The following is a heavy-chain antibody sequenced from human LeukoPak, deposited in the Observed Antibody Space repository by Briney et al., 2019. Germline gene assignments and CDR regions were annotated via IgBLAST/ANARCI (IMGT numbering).Heavy chain of an antibody. CDR1: GYPFTAYY. J-gene: IGHJ4*02. D-gene: IGHD1-26*01. Sequence: ASVKVSRKASGYPFTAYYLHWVRQAPRQGPERMGWSNPNSGDTNYTQSCQGRVTMTRDTSVRTAYMELSRLTSDDTAVYYCARGRQVLLGRGIFDYWGQGTLVTVSS. CDR2: SNPNSGDT. V-gene: IGHV1-2*02. CDR3: ARGRQVLLGRGIFDY.